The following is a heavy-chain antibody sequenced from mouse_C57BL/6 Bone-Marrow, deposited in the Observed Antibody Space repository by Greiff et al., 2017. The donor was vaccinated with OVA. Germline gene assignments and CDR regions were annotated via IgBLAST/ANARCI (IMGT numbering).Heavy chain of an antibody. V-gene: IGHV10-1*01. D-gene: IGHD1-1*01. J-gene: IGHJ4*01. CDR1: GFSFNTYA. CDR3: VRFYGSSYDAMDY. CDR2: IRSKSNNYAT. Sequence: EVKLMESGGGLVQPKGSLKLSCAASGFSFNTYAMNWVRQAPGKGLEWVARIRSKSNNYATYYADSVKDRFTISRDDSESMLYLQMNNLTTEDTAMYYCVRFYGSSYDAMDYWGQGTSVTVSS.